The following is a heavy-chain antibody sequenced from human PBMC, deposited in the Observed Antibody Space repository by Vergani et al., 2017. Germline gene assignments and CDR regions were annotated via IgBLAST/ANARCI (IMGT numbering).Heavy chain of an antibody. V-gene: IGHV4-30-4*01. CDR3: ARFKWHGIDY. Sequence: QVQLQESGPGLVKPSQTLSLTCTVSGDSMNSDDFYWSWIRQPPGKGLEWIGNIFYSGSTYYNPSLKSRLTLSVALSKNLFSLKLNSVTAADSAVYYCARFKWHGIDYWGQGTLVTVSS. J-gene: IGHJ4*02. CDR1: GDSMNSDDFY. CDR2: IFYSGST. D-gene: IGHD5-12*01.